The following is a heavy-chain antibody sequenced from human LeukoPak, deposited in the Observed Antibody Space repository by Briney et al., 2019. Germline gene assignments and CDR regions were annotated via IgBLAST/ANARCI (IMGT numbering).Heavy chain of an antibody. V-gene: IGHV3-33*01. CDR2: IWYDGRDK. CDR1: GFTFSSYG. CDR3: ARDHRTTVTVYYFDY. D-gene: IGHD4-17*01. J-gene: IGHJ4*02. Sequence: GGSLRLSCAASGFTFSSYGMHWVRQAPGKGLEWVAVIWYDGRDKYYAESVKGRFTISRDNSKNTLYLQMNSLRAEDTAVYYCARDHRTTVTVYYFDYWGQGTLVTVSS.